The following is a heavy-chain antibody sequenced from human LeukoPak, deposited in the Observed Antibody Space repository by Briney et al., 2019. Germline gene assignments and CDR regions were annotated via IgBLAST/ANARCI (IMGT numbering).Heavy chain of an antibody. CDR1: GFTFSSYG. V-gene: IGHV3-48*01. J-gene: IGHJ4*02. CDR3: ARPLGVGAIYPYH. Sequence: GGSLRLSCAASGFTFSSYGMTWVRQAPGKGLEWVSYISSSSSTIYYADSVKGRFTISRDNAKNSLYLQLNSLRAEDTAVYYCARPLGVGAIYPYHGGKGPLVTVSS. D-gene: IGHD1-26*01. CDR2: ISSSSSTI.